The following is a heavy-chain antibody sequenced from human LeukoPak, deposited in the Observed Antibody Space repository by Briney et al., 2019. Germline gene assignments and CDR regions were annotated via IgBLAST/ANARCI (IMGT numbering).Heavy chain of an antibody. CDR1: GFTFSSYA. V-gene: IGHV3-23*01. D-gene: IGHD6-19*01. CDR3: AKDCGWAFDYCGMDV. CDR2: VSGSGGST. J-gene: IGHJ6*02. Sequence: GGSLRLSCAASGFTFSSYAMSWVRQAPGKGLEWVSAVSGSGGSTYYADSVKGRFTISRDNSKNTLYLQMNSLRAEDTAVYYCAKDCGWAFDYCGMDVWGQGTTVTVSS.